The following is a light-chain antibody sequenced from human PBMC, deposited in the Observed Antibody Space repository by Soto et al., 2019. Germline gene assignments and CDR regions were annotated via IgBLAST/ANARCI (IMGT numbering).Light chain of an antibody. V-gene: IGKV3-15*01. CDR1: QSVSSN. J-gene: IGKJ1*01. CDR2: GAS. CDR3: QQYNNWPPWT. Sequence: EIVMTQSPVTLSVSPGERATLSCRASQSVSSNLAWYQQNPGQAPRLLIYGASTRATGIPARFSGSGSGTEFTLTISSLQSEDFAVYYCQQYNNWPPWTFGQGTKVEIK.